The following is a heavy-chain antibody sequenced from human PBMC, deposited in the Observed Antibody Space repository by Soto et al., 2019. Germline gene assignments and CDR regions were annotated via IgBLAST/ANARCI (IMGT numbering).Heavy chain of an antibody. CDR2: ISYDGSNK. CDR3: ARDHREAEGSGSSPNNYYYYGMDV. J-gene: IGHJ6*02. CDR1: GFTFSSYA. Sequence: GGSLRLSCAASGFTFSSYAMHWVRQAPGKGLEWVAVISYDGSNKYYADSVKGRFTISRDNSKNTLYLQMNSLRAEDTAVYYCARDHREAEGSGSSPNNYYYYGMDVWGQGTTVTVSS. V-gene: IGHV3-30-3*01. D-gene: IGHD3-10*01.